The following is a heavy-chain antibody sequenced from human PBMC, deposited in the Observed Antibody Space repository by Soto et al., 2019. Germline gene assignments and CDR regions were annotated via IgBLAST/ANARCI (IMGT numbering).Heavy chain of an antibody. D-gene: IGHD4-4*01. CDR2: ISGHGGST. CDR1: GFNFDKYA. Sequence: PGGSLRLSCSTSGFNFDKYAMSWVRQAPGKGLEWVSSISGHGGSTWYADSVKGHFTIARDNSKNTLYLEMNSLRAQDTALYYCARYPQEVLSQYFDYWGKGTLVTVSS. V-gene: IGHV3-23*01. CDR3: ARYPQEVLSQYFDY. J-gene: IGHJ4*02.